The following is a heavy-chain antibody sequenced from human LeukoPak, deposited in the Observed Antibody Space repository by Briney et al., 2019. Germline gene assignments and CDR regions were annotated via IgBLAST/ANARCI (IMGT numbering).Heavy chain of an antibody. CDR3: AKDYPSTVYYDFWSGYYKEAFDI. J-gene: IGHJ3*02. V-gene: IGHV3-23*01. Sequence: GGSLRLSCAASGFTFSSYAMSWVRQAPGKGLEWVSAISGSGGSTYYADSVKGRFTISRDNSKNTLYLQMNSLRAEDTAVYYCAKDYPSTVYYDFWSGYYKEAFDIWGQGTMVTVSS. CDR2: ISGSGGST. D-gene: IGHD3-3*01. CDR1: GFTFSSYA.